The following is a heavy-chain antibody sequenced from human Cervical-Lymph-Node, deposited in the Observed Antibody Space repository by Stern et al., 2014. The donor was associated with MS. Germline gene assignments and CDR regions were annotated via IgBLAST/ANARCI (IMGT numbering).Heavy chain of an antibody. J-gene: IGHJ4*02. Sequence: VQLEESGGGVVQPGRSLRLSCVASGFNFSSYAMHWVRQAPDTGLEWVAQITFDGSKKYYGDSVKGRFTISRDNSNNTLFLQMNSLRNEDTAVYYCVVGVASWGQGALVAVSS. CDR2: ITFDGSKK. V-gene: IGHV3-30*04. CDR3: VVGVAS. CDR1: GFNFSSYA.